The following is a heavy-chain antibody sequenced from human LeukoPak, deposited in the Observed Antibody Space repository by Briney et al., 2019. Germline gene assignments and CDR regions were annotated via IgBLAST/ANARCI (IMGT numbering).Heavy chain of an antibody. CDR2: ISSSGSTI. CDR1: GFTFSSYE. J-gene: IGHJ5*02. Sequence: PGGSLRLSCAASGFTFSSYEMNWVRQAPGKGLEWVSYISSSGSTIYYADSVKGRFTISRDNAKNSLYLQMNSLRAEDTAVYYCARDRYYYDSSGYLNWFDPWGQGTLVTVSS. CDR3: ARDRYYYDSSGYLNWFDP. D-gene: IGHD3-22*01. V-gene: IGHV3-48*03.